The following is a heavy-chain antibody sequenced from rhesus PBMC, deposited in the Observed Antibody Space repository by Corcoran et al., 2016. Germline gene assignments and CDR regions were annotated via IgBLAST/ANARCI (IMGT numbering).Heavy chain of an antibody. CDR1: GGSISGYH. J-gene: IGHJ4*01. CDR2: ISGKSGNT. V-gene: IGHV4-165*01. CDR3: AREASTYWH. Sequence: QVQLQESGPGLVKPSETLSLTCGASGGSISGYHYTWIPQAPGKGLKYIWYISGKSGNTYYNPSLESRVTISKDTSKNQFSLKLTSVTAADTAVYYCAREASTYWHWGQGVLVTVSS. D-gene: IGHD2-39*01.